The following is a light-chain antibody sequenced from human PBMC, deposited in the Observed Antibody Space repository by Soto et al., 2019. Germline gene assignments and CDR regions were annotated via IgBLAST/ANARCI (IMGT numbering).Light chain of an antibody. CDR3: QQYSSYPLT. J-gene: IGKJ4*01. V-gene: IGKV1-5*01. CDR2: DAS. Sequence: DIQMTQSPSTLPASVGDRVTITCRASQTISSWLAWYQQKPGKAPDLLIYDASRLAGGVPSRFSGSESGTEFTLTIGSLQPDDFATYYCQQYSSYPLTFGGGTKVEIK. CDR1: QTISSW.